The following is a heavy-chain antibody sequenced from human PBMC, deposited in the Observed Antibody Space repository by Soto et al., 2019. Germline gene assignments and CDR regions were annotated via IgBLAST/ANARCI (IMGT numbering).Heavy chain of an antibody. CDR3: AKDRTGGPPLSYYYYGMDV. Sequence: GGSLRLSCAASGFTFSSYGMHWVRQAPGKGLEWVAVISYDGSNKYYADSVKGRFTISRDNSKNTLYLQMNSLRAEDTAVYYCAKDRTGGPPLSYYYYGMDVWGQGTTVTVSS. CDR1: GFTFSSYG. D-gene: IGHD3-16*01. CDR2: ISYDGSNK. V-gene: IGHV3-30*18. J-gene: IGHJ6*02.